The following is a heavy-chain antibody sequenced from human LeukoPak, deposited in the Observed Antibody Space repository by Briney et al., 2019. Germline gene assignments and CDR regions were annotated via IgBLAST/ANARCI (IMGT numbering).Heavy chain of an antibody. Sequence: PSGTLSLTCSVSGGSISSYYCGWIRQPPGKGLEWIGYIYYSGITNYNPSLKSRVTISVDTSKNQFSLKLGSVAAADTAVYYCARAGRAYCGGDCYLPNYYYYGMDVWGQGTTVTVSS. CDR1: GGSISSYY. J-gene: IGHJ6*02. CDR3: ARAGRAYCGGDCYLPNYYYYGMDV. CDR2: IYYSGIT. D-gene: IGHD2-21*02. V-gene: IGHV4-59*08.